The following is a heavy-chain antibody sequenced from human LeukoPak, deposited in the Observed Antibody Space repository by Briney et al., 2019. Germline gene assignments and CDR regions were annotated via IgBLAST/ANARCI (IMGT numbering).Heavy chain of an antibody. CDR1: GFTFSSYS. V-gene: IGHV3-21*01. J-gene: IGHJ5*01. D-gene: IGHD5-24*01. CDR3: ARRRWFDY. Sequence: SGGSLRLSCAASGFTFSSYSMNWVRQAQGKGLEWVSSISSSSSYIYYADSVKGRFTISRDDAKNSLYLQMNSLRAEDAAVYYCARRRWFDYWGQGTLVTVSS. CDR2: ISSSSSYI.